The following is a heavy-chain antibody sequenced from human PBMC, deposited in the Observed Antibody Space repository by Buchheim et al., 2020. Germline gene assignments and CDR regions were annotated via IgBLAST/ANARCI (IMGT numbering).Heavy chain of an antibody. V-gene: IGHV4-59*01. CDR2: IYYSGST. CDR3: ARGGVRYYYYGMDV. D-gene: IGHD3-10*01. CDR1: GGSISSYY. J-gene: IGHJ6*02. Sequence: QVQLQESGPGLVKPSETLSLTCTVSGGSISSYYWRWLRQPPGKGLEWIGYIYYSGSTNYNPSLKRRVPISVDPSPNHVSLTLSSVTAADTAVYYCARGGVRYYYYGMDVWGQGTT.